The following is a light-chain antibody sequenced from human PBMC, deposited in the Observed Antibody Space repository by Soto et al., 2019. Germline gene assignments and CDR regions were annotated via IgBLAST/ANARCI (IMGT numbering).Light chain of an antibody. Sequence: IQMTQSNTTVSDSVGDRVSITCRASQSISSWLAWYQQKPGKAPKLLIYDASSLESGVPSRFSGSGSGTEFTLTISSLRPDDFATYYCQQYNSYSGTFGQGSIVDIK. CDR3: QQYNSYSGT. CDR2: DAS. CDR1: QSISSW. J-gene: IGKJ1*01. V-gene: IGKV1-5*01.